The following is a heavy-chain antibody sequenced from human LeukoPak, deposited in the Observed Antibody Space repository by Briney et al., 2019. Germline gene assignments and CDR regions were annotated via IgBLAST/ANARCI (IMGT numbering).Heavy chain of an antibody. CDR2: IIPILGIA. Sequence: SVTVSCKASGGTFSSYAINWVRQAPGQGLEWMGRIIPILGIANYAQKFQGRVTITADKSTSTAYMELSSLRSEDTAVYYCARDLVTTGSRNWFDPWGQGTLVTVSS. CDR3: ARDLVTTGSRNWFDP. D-gene: IGHD4-17*01. J-gene: IGHJ5*02. V-gene: IGHV1-69*04. CDR1: GGTFSSYA.